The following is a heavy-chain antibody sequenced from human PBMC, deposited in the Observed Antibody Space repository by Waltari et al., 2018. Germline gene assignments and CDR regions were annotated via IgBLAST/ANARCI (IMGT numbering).Heavy chain of an antibody. CDR2: ISYSGTT. D-gene: IGHD3-3*01. CDR1: GDSVSSNSAA. V-gene: IGHV4-59*13. Sequence: QVQLQQSGPGLVKPSQTLSLTCAISGDSVSSNSAAWNWIRQSPVNGLEWIGYISYSGTTKYNPSLGSRVTISIDTSRNQFSLKLRSVSAADTAVYFCAGDRYGVAEFASWGQGTLVTVSS. CDR3: AGDRYGVAEFAS. J-gene: IGHJ1*01.